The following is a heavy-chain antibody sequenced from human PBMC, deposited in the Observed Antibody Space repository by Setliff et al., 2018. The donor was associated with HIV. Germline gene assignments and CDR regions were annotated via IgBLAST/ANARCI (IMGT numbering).Heavy chain of an antibody. J-gene: IGHJ5*02. CDR1: GYTFSTYG. D-gene: IGHD6-13*01. CDR3: ARTVARIAAAGTSWWLDP. Sequence: ASVKVSCKASGYTFSTYGFSWVRQAPGQGLEWKGWINTYNGYTNSAQKFQGRVTMTTDTSTSTAYMELRSLRSDDTAVYYCARTVARIAAAGTSWWLDPWGQGTLVTVSS. V-gene: IGHV1-18*01. CDR2: INTYNGYT.